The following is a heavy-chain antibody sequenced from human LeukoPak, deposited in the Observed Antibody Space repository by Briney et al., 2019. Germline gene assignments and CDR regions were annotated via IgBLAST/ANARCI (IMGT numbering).Heavy chain of an antibody. Sequence: SVKVSCKASGGTFSSYAISWVRQAPGQGLEWMGGIIPIFGTANYAQKLQGRVTITADESTSTAYMELSSLRSEDTAVYYCARGGEEHYDFWSGYRNLNWFDPWGQGTLVTVSS. D-gene: IGHD3-3*01. J-gene: IGHJ5*02. CDR2: IIPIFGTA. CDR3: ARGGEEHYDFWSGYRNLNWFDP. V-gene: IGHV1-69*13. CDR1: GGTFSSYA.